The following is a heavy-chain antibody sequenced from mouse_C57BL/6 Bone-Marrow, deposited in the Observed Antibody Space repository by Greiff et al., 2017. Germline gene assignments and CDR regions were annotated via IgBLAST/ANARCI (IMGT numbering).Heavy chain of an antibody. CDR1: GYSITSGYY. J-gene: IGHJ1*03. D-gene: IGHD1-2*01. CDR2: ISYDGSN. Sequence: EVKLMESGPGLVKPSQSLSLTCSVTGYSITSGYYWNWIRQFPGNKLEWMGYISYDGSNNYNPSLKNRISITRDTSKNQFFLKLNSVTTEDTATYYCAGGATAPWYFDVWGTGATVTVSS. CDR3: AGGATAPWYFDV. V-gene: IGHV3-6*01.